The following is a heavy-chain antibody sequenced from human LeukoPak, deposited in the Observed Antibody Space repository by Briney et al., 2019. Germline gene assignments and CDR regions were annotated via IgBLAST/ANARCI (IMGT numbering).Heavy chain of an antibody. J-gene: IGHJ3*02. CDR2: MYYSGST. D-gene: IGHD3-22*01. Sequence: PSETLSLTCTVSGGSISSSSYYWSWIRQPPGKGLEWIGYMYYSGSTNYNPSLKSRVTISVDTSKNQFSLKLSSVTAADTAVYYCARASTTYYYDSSGYSGAFDIWGQGTMVTVSS. CDR3: ARASTTYYYDSSGYSGAFDI. CDR1: GGSISSSSYY. V-gene: IGHV4-61*01.